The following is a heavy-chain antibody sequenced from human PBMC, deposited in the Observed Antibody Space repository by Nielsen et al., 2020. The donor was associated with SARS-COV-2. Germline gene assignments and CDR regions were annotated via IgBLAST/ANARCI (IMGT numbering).Heavy chain of an antibody. CDR1: GLTFSSYA. V-gene: IGHV3-23*01. CDR3: AKGLYYFDY. J-gene: IGHJ4*02. D-gene: IGHD2-8*01. CDR2: ISGSGGTT. Sequence: GESLKISCAASGLTFSSYAMSWVRQVPGKGLEWVSSISGSGGTTDFADSVKGRFTISRDNSRNTLYLQMNSLRAEDTAVYYCAKGLYYFDYWGQGTLVTVSA.